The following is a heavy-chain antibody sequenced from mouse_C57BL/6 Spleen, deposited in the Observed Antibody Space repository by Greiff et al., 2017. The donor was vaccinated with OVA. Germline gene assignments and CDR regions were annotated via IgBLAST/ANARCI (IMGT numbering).Heavy chain of an antibody. D-gene: IGHD1-1*01. CDR2: IDPENGDT. CDR1: GFNIKDDY. CDR3: TTGNYYGN. V-gene: IGHV14-4*01. J-gene: IGHJ2*01. Sequence: VQLQQSGAELVRPGASVKLSCTASGFNIKDDYMHWVKQRPEQGLEWIGWIDPENGDTEYASKFQGKATITADTSSNTAYLQLSSLTSEDTAVYYCTTGNYYGNWGQGTTLTVSS.